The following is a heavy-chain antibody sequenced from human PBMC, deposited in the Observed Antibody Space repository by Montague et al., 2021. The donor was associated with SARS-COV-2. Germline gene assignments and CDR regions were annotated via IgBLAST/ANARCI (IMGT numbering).Heavy chain of an antibody. CDR2: PYYRSKWDS. Sequence: CAISGDSVSRKRVAWNWNRQSPSRVIECLGRPYYRSKWDSDYAESVKRRLVITPDTSKNQVSLQLNSVIPEDTAVYFCASSGITLTGLDAFDIWGQGTMVTVSS. CDR3: ASSGITLTGLDAFDI. J-gene: IGHJ3*02. V-gene: IGHV6-1*01. CDR1: GDSVSRKRVA. D-gene: IGHD3-9*01.